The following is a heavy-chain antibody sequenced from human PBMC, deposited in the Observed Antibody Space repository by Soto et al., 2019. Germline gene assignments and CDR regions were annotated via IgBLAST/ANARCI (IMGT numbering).Heavy chain of an antibody. CDR3: ARVNSGVTMVRGVIIRGYYFDY. Sequence: QVQLVQSGAEVKKPGSSVKVSCKASGGTFSSYAISWVRQAPGQGLEWMGGIIPIFGTANYAQKFQGRVTITADESTSTAYMELSSLRSEDTAVYYCARVNSGVTMVRGVIIRGYYFDYWGQGTLVTVSS. D-gene: IGHD3-10*01. V-gene: IGHV1-69*01. CDR2: IIPIFGTA. J-gene: IGHJ4*02. CDR1: GGTFSSYA.